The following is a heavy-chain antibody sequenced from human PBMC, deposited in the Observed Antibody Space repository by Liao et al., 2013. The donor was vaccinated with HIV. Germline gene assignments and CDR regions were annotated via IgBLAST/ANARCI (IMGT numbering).Heavy chain of an antibody. CDR1: GGSISSYY. D-gene: IGHD3-3*01. V-gene: IGHV4-4*07. J-gene: IGHJ3*02. Sequence: QVQLQESGPRLVNPSETLSLTCSVSGGSISSYYWSWIRQPAGKGLEWIGRMYPSGNTNYNPSLKSRVTMSLDTSKNQFSLNLTSVTAADTAMYYCSRERRYYDLWTGWEGDAFHIWGQGTMVTVSS. CDR2: MYPSGNT. CDR3: SRERRYYDLWTGWEGDAFHI.